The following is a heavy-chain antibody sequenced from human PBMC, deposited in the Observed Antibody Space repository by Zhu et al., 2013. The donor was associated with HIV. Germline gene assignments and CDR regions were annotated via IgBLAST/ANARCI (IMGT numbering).Heavy chain of an antibody. D-gene: IGHD2-2*03. J-gene: IGHJ6*03. Sequence: QVQLVQSGAEVKKPGASVKVSCKASGYTFTGYYMHWVRQAPGQGLEWMGWINPNSGGTNYAQKFQGRVTMTRDTSISTAYMELSRLRSDDTAVYYCASMGIVVVPAASDYMDVVGTKGTTGHRLL. CDR2: INPNSGGT. CDR1: GYTFTGYY. CDR3: ASMGIVVVPAASDYMDV. V-gene: IGHV1-2*02.